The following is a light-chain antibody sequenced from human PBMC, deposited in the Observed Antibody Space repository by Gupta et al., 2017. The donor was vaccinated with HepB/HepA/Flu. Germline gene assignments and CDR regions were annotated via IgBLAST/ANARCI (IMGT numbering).Light chain of an antibody. J-gene: IGKJ5*01. CDR1: QDINSY. V-gene: IGKV1-9*01. Sequence: DIQLTQSPSFLSASVGDRVTITCRASQDINSYLIWYQQKPGKAPNLLIYTASTSQGGVPSRFSGSGSGTEFTLTISSLQPEDFATYYCQQVNSYPITFGQGTRLDIK. CDR2: TAS. CDR3: QQVNSYPIT.